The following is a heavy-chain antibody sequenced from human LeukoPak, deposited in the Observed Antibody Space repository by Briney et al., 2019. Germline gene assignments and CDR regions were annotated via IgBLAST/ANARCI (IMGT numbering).Heavy chain of an antibody. CDR3: ATAWFGGLRVDNAFAI. CDR1: GFRFGDYA. D-gene: IGHD3-10*01. J-gene: IGHJ3*02. V-gene: IGHV3-9*03. Sequence: QPGGPLRLSCAVSGFRFGDYAMNWVRQVPGKGLEWVAGSSWNSGRIGYADSVKGRFTISREDPKNSLYLQTESLRAEHMALYFCATAWFGGLRVDNAFAISGQGTMVTASP. CDR2: SSWNSGRI.